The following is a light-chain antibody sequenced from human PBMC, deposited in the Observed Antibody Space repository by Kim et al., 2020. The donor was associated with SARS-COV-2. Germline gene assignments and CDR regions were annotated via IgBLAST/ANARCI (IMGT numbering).Light chain of an antibody. J-gene: IGLJ3*02. CDR1: SGINVGTYR. CDR2: YKSDSDK. V-gene: IGLV5-45*02. CDR3: MIWHSSAWV. Sequence: QPVLTQPSSLSASPGASASLTCTLRSGINVGTYRIYWYQQKPGSPPQYLLRYKSDSDKQQGSGVPSRFSASKDASANAGILLISGLQSEDEADYYCMIWHSSAWVFGGGTQLNVL.